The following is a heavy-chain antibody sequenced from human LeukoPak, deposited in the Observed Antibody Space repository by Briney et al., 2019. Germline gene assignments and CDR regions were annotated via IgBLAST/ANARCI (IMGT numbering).Heavy chain of an antibody. V-gene: IGHV4-59*01. Sequence: SETLSLTCTVSGGSISSYYWSWIRRPPGKGLEWIGYIYYSGSTHYNPSLKSRITISVDTSKKQFSLKLTSVTAADTAVYYCARGVFATGYAHFDYWGQGTLVTVSS. D-gene: IGHD3-9*01. CDR2: IYYSGST. J-gene: IGHJ4*02. CDR1: GGSISSYY. CDR3: ARGVFATGYAHFDY.